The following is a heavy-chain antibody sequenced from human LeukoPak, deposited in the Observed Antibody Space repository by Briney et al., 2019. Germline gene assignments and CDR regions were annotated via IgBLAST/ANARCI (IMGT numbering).Heavy chain of an antibody. V-gene: IGHV4-34*01. D-gene: IGHD2-2*01. CDR3: ARAKGIVVVPAAPDYYYGMDV. Sequence: SETLSLTCAVYGGSFSGYYWSWIRQPPGKGLEWIGEINHSGSTNYNPSLKSRVTISVDTSKNQFSLKLSSVTAADTAVYYCARAKGIVVVPAAPDYYYGMDVWGQGTTVTVSS. CDR1: GGSFSGYY. CDR2: INHSGST. J-gene: IGHJ6*02.